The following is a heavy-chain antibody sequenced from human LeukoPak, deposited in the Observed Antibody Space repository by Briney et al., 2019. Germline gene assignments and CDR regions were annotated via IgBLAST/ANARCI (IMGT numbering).Heavy chain of an antibody. CDR3: AKDVSGGN. CDR2: ISGSGVST. D-gene: IGHD1-14*01. CDR1: GFTFRSYA. J-gene: IGHJ4*02. V-gene: IGHV3-23*01. Sequence: GGSLRLSCAASGFTFRSYAMSWVRQAPGKGLEWVSGISGSGVSTDYADSVKGRFTISRDNSKNTLCLQMNNLKAEDTAVYYCAKDVSGGNWGQGTLVTVSS.